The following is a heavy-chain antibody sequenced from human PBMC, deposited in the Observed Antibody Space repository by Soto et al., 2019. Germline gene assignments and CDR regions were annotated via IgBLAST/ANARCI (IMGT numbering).Heavy chain of an antibody. CDR2: ISAYNGNT. J-gene: IGHJ4*02. D-gene: IGHD4-17*01. CDR3: ARDIYGDFPFDY. CDR1: GYTFTTYG. Sequence: ASVKVSCKASGYTFTTYGISWVRQAPGQGLEWMGWISAYNGNTNYAQKLQGRVTMTTDTSTSTAYMELRSLRSDDTAVYYCARDIYGDFPFDYWGQGTLVTVSS. V-gene: IGHV1-18*04.